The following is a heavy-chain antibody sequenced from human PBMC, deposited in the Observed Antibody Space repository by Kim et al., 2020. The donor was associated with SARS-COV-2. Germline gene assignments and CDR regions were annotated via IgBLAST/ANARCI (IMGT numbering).Heavy chain of an antibody. CDR2: IYGGNHRP. J-gene: IGHJ4*02. V-gene: IGHV3-23*03. CDR3: VKDVETAWNALATGYFDH. Sequence: GGSLRLSCAASGFTFRTYAMGWVRQSPTKGLEWVAIIYGGNHRPNYGDSVKGRFSISRDDSQNALYLEMNNLRAEDTAVYYCVKDVETAWNALATGYFDHWGQGTLVSVSS. CDR1: GFTFRTYA. D-gene: IGHD1-1*01.